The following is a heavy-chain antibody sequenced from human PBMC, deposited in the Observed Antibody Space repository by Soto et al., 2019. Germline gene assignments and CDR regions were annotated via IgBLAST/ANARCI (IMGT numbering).Heavy chain of an antibody. D-gene: IGHD6-19*01. CDR2: IYHSGST. Sequence: QVQLQESGPGLVKPSGTLSLTCAVSGGSISSSNWWSWVRQPPGKGLEWIGEIYHSGSTNYNPSLKRRVTISVDKSKNQFSLNLSSVTAADTAVYYCARDYREGWLAPRYYYYGMDVWGQGTTVTVSS. CDR1: GGSISSSNW. J-gene: IGHJ6*02. CDR3: ARDYREGWLAPRYYYYGMDV. V-gene: IGHV4-4*02.